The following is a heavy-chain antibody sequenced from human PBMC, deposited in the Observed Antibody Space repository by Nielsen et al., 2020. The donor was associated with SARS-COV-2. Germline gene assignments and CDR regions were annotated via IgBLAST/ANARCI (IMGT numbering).Heavy chain of an antibody. D-gene: IGHD6-13*01. J-gene: IGHJ4*02. V-gene: IGHV1-3*01. CDR3: ARAGYSSSWNEAPFDY. Sequence: ASVKVSCKASGYTFTSYYMHWVRQAPGQRLEWMGWINAGNGNTKYSRKFQGRVTITRDTSASTAYMELSSLRSEDTAVYYCARAGYSSSWNEAPFDYWGQGTLVTVSS. CDR1: GYTFTSYY. CDR2: INAGNGNT.